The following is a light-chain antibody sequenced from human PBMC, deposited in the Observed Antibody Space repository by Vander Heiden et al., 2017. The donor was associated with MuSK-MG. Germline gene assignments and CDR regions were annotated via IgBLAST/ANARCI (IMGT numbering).Light chain of an antibody. CDR1: QSLLHPNGYNH. CDR2: LAS. J-gene: IGKJ2*01. CDR3: SQGLHLPST. V-gene: IGKV2-28*01. Sequence: DIEVTQSPLSLPVTPGEPASISCRSTQSLLHPNGYNHLEWFVQKPGQSPQLLISLASDRASGVPDRFSGSGSGTDFTLKISRVEAEDVGVYYCSQGLHLPSTFGQWTKMEIK.